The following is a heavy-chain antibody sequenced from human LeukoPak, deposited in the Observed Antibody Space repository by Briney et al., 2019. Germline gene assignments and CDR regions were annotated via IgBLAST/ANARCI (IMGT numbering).Heavy chain of an antibody. CDR3: ARGGSSSGYDS. CDR1: GYTFSSYD. V-gene: IGHV1-18*01. Sequence: APVKVSCKASGYTFSSYDITWVRQAPGQGLEWVGWISGYNRNTKYEQKLQGRITMNTDTCTSTVYMELMSLRSDDTDLYYCARGGSSSGYDSWGQGTLVTVSS. J-gene: IGHJ4*02. CDR2: ISGYNRNT. D-gene: IGHD6-19*01.